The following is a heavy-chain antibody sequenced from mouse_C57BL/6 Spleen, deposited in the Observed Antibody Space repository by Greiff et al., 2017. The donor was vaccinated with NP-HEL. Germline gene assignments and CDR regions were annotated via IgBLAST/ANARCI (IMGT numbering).Heavy chain of an antibody. CDR3: ARERYFDV. CDR1: GFTFSSYA. Sequence: EVQLMESGGGLVKPGGSLKLSCAASGFTFSSYAMSWVRQTPEKRLEWVATISDGGSYTYYPDNVKGRFTISRDNAKNNLYLQMSHLKSEDTAMYYCARERYFDVWGTGTTVTVSS. J-gene: IGHJ1*03. CDR2: ISDGGSYT. V-gene: IGHV5-4*01.